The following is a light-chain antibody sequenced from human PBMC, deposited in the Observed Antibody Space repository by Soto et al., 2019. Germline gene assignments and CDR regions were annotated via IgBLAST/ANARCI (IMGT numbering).Light chain of an antibody. CDR2: LERSGSY. CDR3: ETWDTNNWV. V-gene: IGLV4-60*02. J-gene: IGLJ3*02. Sequence: QLVLTQSSSASASLGSSVKLTCTLSSGHSNYIIAWHQHQPGRAPRYLLKLERSGSYNKGSGVPDRFSGSSSGADRYLTISNLQFEDEADYYCETWDTNNWVFGGGTKVTVL. CDR1: SGHSNYI.